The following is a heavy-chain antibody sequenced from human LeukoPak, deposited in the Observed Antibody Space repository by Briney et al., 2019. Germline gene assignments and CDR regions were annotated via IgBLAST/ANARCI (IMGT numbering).Heavy chain of an antibody. CDR1: GGSITNYY. D-gene: IGHD6-19*01. CDR2: IHYTGST. Sequence: SETLSLTCTVPGGSITNYYWSWIRQSPGKGREWIGYIHYTGSTNYNPSLKTRVTISIDTSNKQSSLELRSVTAAETAVYYCARDVGVPFRSGWYGVFASWGQGTLVTVSS. V-gene: IGHV4-59*01. J-gene: IGHJ4*02. CDR3: ARDVGVPFRSGWYGVFAS.